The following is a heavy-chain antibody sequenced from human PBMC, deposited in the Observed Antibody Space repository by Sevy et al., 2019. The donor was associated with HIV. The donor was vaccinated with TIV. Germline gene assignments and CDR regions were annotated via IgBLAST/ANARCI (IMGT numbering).Heavy chain of an antibody. CDR3: ARDGGYSIKWYPLY. CDR2: KSYEGTEK. D-gene: IGHD6-13*01. V-gene: IGHV3-30*04. Sequence: GGSLDLSVPALGLASIGHPFPGSRQPPARGREGVAVKSYEGTEKSYAASGEGRFTTSSDNSKNMLSLQINSLRPEDTAVYYCARDGGYSIKWYPLYWGHGTLVTVSS. J-gene: IGHJ4*01. CDR1: GLASIGHP.